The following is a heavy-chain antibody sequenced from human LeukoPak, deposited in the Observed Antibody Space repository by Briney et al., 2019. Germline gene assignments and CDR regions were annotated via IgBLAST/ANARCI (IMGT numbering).Heavy chain of an antibody. CDR3: ARPMVRGVIGYAFDI. CDR1: GYSFTSYW. Sequence: GESLKISCKGSGYSFTSYWIGWVRQMPGKGLEWIGIIYPGDSDTRYSPSLQGQVTISADKSISTAYLQWSSLKASDTAMYYCARPMVRGVIGYAFDIWGQGTMVTVSS. V-gene: IGHV5-51*01. CDR2: IYPGDSDT. D-gene: IGHD3-10*01. J-gene: IGHJ3*02.